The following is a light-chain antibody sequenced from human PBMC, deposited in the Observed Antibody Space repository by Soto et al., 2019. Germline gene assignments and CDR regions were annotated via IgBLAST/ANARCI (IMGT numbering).Light chain of an antibody. V-gene: IGLV1-40*01. Sequence: QSALTQPPSVSGAPGQRVTISCTGSSSNIGAGYDVHWYQQLPGTAPKPLIYGNSNRPSGVPDRFSGSKSGTSASLAITGLQAEDEADYYCQSYDSSLAVVFGGGTKLTVL. CDR1: SSNIGAGYD. CDR3: QSYDSSLAVV. J-gene: IGLJ2*01. CDR2: GNS.